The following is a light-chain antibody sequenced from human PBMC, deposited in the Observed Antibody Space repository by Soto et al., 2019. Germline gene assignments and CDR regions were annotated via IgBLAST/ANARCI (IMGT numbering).Light chain of an antibody. CDR3: SSYTSSSTVV. J-gene: IGLJ2*01. CDR2: EVS. CDR1: SSDVGGYNY. Sequence: QSALTQPASVSRTPGQSITISCTRTSSDVGGYNYVSWYQQHPGKAPQLMIYEVSNRPSGVSNRFSGSKSGNTASLTISGLQAEDEADYYCSSYTSSSTVVFGGGTKLTVL. V-gene: IGLV2-14*01.